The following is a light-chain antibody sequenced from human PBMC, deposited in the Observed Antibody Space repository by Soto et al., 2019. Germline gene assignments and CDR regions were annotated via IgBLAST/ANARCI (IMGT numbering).Light chain of an antibody. CDR3: QHYYSIPWT. CDR1: QDISSL. Sequence: IQLTQSPSALSASVGDRVTITCRASQDISSLLAWYQQKPGKAPKLLIYAASTLQSGVPSRFSGSGSGTDFTLTISSLQAEDVAVYYCQHYYSIPWTFGQGTKVDIK. J-gene: IGKJ1*01. CDR2: AAS. V-gene: IGKV1-9*01.